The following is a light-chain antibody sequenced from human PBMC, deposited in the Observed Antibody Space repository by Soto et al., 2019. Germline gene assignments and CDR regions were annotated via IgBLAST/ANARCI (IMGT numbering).Light chain of an antibody. J-gene: IGKJ1*01. V-gene: IGKV3-15*01. CDR1: QRISSN. Sequence: EVVMTQSPATLSVSPGERATLSCRASQRISSNLAWYQQRPGQAHRLLIYGASTRAPGIPARFSGSGSETEFPLTISSLQSEDFAVYYCQHYNNWPPWTFGQGTKVDNK. CDR3: QHYNNWPPWT. CDR2: GAS.